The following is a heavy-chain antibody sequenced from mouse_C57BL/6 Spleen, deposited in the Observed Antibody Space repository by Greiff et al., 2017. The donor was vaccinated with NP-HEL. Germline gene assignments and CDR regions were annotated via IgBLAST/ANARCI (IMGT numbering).Heavy chain of an antibody. CDR1: GYTFTTYP. D-gene: IGHD1-1*01. V-gene: IGHV1-47*01. CDR2: FHPYNDDT. Sequence: VKLQESGAELVKPGASVKMSCKASGYTFTTYPIEWMKQNHGKSLEWIGNFHPYNDDTKYNEKFKGKATLTVEKSSSTVYLELSRLTSDDSAFFYCARGGGYYGSSPWFADWGQGTLVTVSA. CDR3: ARGGGYYGSSPWFAD. J-gene: IGHJ3*01.